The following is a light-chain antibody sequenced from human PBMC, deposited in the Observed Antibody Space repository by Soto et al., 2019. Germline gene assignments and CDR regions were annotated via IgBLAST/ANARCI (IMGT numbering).Light chain of an antibody. CDR3: QQYNDWLYS. V-gene: IGKV3-15*01. CDR1: QSVSSN. J-gene: IGKJ2*01. CDR2: DAS. Sequence: EIVMTQSPASQSVSPGERVTLSCRASQSVSSNLAWYQQQPGQTPRLLIYDASTRVFGIPARFSGGGSGTEFTLTISSLKYQHLGVYYCQQYNDWLYSFGQGTTVEIK.